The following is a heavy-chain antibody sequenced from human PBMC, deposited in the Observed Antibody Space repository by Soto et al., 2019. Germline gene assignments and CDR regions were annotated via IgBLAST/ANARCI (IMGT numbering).Heavy chain of an antibody. Sequence: QVQLVQSGAEVKKPGSSVKVSCKASGRPFNNYAISWVRQAPGIGFEWLGVIIPIGGTPEHAQKFQGRVTISADEATNTADMELSRLRSEDTAVYYCATNYYDGSGHYFIFEHWGQGTLVTVSS. J-gene: IGHJ4*02. CDR3: ATNYYDGSGHYFIFEH. V-gene: IGHV1-69*01. CDR2: IIPIGGTP. CDR1: GRPFNNYA. D-gene: IGHD3-22*01.